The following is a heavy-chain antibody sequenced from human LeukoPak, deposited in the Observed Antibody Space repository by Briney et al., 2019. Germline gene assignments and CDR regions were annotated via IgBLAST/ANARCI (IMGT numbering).Heavy chain of an antibody. CDR1: GGTFSSYA. CDR2: IIPIFGTA. CDR3: AGVVVVRRLWWFDP. V-gene: IGHV1-69*05. J-gene: IGHJ5*02. Sequence: SVKVSCKASGGTFSSYAISWVRQAPGQGLEWMGGIIPIFGTANYAQKFQGRVTITTDESTSTAYMELSSLRSEDTAVYYCAGVVVVRRLWWFDPWGQGTLVTVSS. D-gene: IGHD2-15*01.